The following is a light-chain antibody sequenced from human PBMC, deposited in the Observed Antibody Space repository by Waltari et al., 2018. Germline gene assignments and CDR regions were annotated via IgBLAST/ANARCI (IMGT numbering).Light chain of an antibody. J-gene: IGKJ3*01. Sequence: AIQMTQSPSSLSASVGDRVTITCRASQGIRNDLGWYQQKPGKPPKLLIYAASTLQTGVPSRFSGSGFGTDFTLTISSLQPADFATYCWLQDSNYPFTFGPGTKVDIK. CDR3: LQDSNYPFT. CDR2: AAS. V-gene: IGKV1-6*02. CDR1: QGIRND.